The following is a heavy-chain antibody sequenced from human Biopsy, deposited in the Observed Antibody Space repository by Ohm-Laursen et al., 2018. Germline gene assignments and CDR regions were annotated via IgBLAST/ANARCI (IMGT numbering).Heavy chain of an antibody. CDR2: MNHGGST. CDR3: ARGSNWNDWSFDY. J-gene: IGHJ4*02. CDR1: GGSFSGYY. D-gene: IGHD1-20*01. V-gene: IGHV4-34*01. Sequence: SETLSLTCAVYGGSFSGYYWSWICQPPGKGLEWIGEMNHGGSTNYNSSLKSRVTISVDTSKNQFSLKLNSVTAADTAVYYCARGSNWNDWSFDYWGQGTVVTVPS.